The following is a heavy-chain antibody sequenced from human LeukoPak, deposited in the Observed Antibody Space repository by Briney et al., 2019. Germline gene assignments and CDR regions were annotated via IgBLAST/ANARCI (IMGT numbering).Heavy chain of an antibody. J-gene: IGHJ4*02. CDR3: ASFRGALAAVNFDY. Sequence: GGSLRLSCAASGFTFSSYSMNWVRQAPGKGLEWVSSISSSSSYIYYADSVKGRFTISRDNAKNSLYLQMNSLRAEDTAVYYCASFRGALAAVNFDYWGQGTLVTVSS. CDR1: GFTFSSYS. D-gene: IGHD2-15*01. CDR2: ISSSSSYI. V-gene: IGHV3-21*01.